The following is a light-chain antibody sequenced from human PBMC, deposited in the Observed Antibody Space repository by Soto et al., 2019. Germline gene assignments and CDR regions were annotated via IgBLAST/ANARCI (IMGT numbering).Light chain of an antibody. CDR3: SSYTYSSSLYV. CDR1: SSDVGGYNY. CDR2: DVS. J-gene: IGLJ1*01. V-gene: IGLV2-14*01. Sequence: ALTQPASVSGSPGQSITISCTGTSSDVGGYNYVSWYQQHPGKAPKLMIYDVSNRPSGVSNRFSGSKSGNTASLTISGLQAEDEADYYSSSYTYSSSLYVFGTGTKVTVL.